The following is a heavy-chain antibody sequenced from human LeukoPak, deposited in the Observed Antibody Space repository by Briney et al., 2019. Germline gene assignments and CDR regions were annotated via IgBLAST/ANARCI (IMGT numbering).Heavy chain of an antibody. V-gene: IGHV3-66*01. D-gene: IGHD2-21*02. Sequence: GGSLRLSCTASGVTVSSNYMNWVRQAPGKGPEWVSVIYGDGRTFYADSVKGRFTISRDNSKNTLYLQMNSLRAEDTAVYYCAKTPHIVVVTVFDYWGQGTLVTVSS. J-gene: IGHJ4*02. CDR3: AKTPHIVVVTVFDY. CDR2: IYGDGRT. CDR1: GVTVSSNY.